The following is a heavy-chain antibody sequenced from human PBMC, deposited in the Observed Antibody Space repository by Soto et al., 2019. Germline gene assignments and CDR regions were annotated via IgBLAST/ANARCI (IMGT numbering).Heavy chain of an antibody. J-gene: IGHJ5*02. D-gene: IGHD3-22*01. CDR1: GASVSHGY. V-gene: IGHV4-59*02. Sequence: PSETLSLTCNVSGASVSHGYWSWIRQPPGKGLEWIGFMYFGGSFNYNPSLTSRATISVETSKNQFSMKLTSLTASDTSFYYCARSYYDSTGFAVDPWGQGTLVTVSS. CDR2: MYFGGSF. CDR3: ARSYYDSTGFAVDP.